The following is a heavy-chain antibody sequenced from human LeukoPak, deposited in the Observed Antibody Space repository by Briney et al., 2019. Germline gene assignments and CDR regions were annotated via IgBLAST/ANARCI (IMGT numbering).Heavy chain of an antibody. CDR3: VKWRAAMAPRDYYYGMDV. V-gene: IGHV3-64D*09. Sequence: GGSLRLSCSASGFTFSTYAMHWVRQAPGKGLEYVSAISSDGGSTYYAASVKGTFTISRDNSKNTLYLQMSSLRPDDTAVYYCVKWRAAMAPRDYYYGMDVWGQGTTVTVSS. CDR2: ISSDGGST. D-gene: IGHD6-6*01. CDR1: GFTFSTYA. J-gene: IGHJ6*02.